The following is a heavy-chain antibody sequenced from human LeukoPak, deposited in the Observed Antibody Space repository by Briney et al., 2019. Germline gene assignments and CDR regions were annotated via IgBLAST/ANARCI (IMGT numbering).Heavy chain of an antibody. CDR1: AGSVSSGDYS. CDR3: ARVLISGSGNYYPLNWFDP. V-gene: IGHV4-30-2*01. Sequence: SETLSLTCAVSAGSVSSGDYSWSWIRQPPGKGLEWIVYIYQSGSTNYNPSLKSRVTMSVDRSKNQFSLKLSSVTAADTAVYYCARVLISGSGNYYPLNWFDPWGQGTLVTVSS. J-gene: IGHJ5*02. D-gene: IGHD3-10*01. CDR2: IYQSGST.